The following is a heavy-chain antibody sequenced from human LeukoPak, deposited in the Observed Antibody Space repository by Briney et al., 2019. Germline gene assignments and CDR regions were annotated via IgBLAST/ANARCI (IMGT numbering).Heavy chain of an antibody. CDR3: AREGRVGSGWYLASYYYFDY. D-gene: IGHD6-19*01. J-gene: IGHJ4*02. Sequence: SETLSLTCTVSGGSISSGSYYWSWIRQPAGKGLEWIGRIYTSGSTNYNPSLKSRVTISVDTSKNQFSLKLSSVTAADTAVYYCAREGRVGSGWYLASYYYFDYWGQGTLVTVSS. CDR1: GGSISSGSYY. CDR2: IYTSGST. V-gene: IGHV4-61*02.